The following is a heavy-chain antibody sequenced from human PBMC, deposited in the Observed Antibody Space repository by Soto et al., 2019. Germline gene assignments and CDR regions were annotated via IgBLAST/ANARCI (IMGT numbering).Heavy chain of an antibody. CDR1: GYSISSGYY. J-gene: IGHJ4*02. CDR2: IYHSGST. CDR3: ARARHFDY. Sequence: SETLSLTCAVSGYSISSGYYWGWIRQPPGKGLEWIGSIYHSGSTYYNPSLKSRVTISLDTSKNQFSLKLSSVTAADTAVYYCARARHFDYWGQGTLVTVSS. V-gene: IGHV4-38-2*01.